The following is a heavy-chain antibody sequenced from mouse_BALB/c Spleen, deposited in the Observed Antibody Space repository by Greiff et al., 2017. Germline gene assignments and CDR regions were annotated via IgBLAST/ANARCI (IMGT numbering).Heavy chain of an antibody. Sequence: QVQLQQSGAELVRPGTSVKISCKASGYTFTNYWLGWVKQRPGQGLEWIGDIYPGGGYTNYNEKFKGKATLTADTSSSTAYMQLSSLTSEDSAVYFCARSSGNYFDYWGQGTTLTVSS. D-gene: IGHD1-1*02. CDR2: IYPGGGYT. V-gene: IGHV1-63*02. J-gene: IGHJ2*01. CDR3: ARSSGNYFDY. CDR1: GYTFTNYW.